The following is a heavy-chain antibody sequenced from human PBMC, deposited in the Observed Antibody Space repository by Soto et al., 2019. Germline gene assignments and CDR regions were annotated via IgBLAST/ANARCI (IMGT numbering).Heavy chain of an antibody. V-gene: IGHV3-21*01. CDR2: ISSSSCYI. D-gene: IGHD1-26*01. J-gene: IGHJ4*02. Sequence: PGGSLRLSCAASGFTFSSSSMNWIRQAPGKGLEWVSSISSSSCYINYADSVKGRFTTSRDNAKNSLFLQMNSLRAEDTAVYYCARHWEHRDFWVQGTLVTVSS. CDR1: GFTFSSSS. CDR3: ARHWEHRDF.